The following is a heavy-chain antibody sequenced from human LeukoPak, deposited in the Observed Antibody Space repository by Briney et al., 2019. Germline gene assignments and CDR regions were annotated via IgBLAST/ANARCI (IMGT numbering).Heavy chain of an antibody. Sequence: GGSLRLSCAASGFTFSNAWMSWVRQAPGKGLEWVGRVKSKTDGGTTDYAAPVKGRFTISRDDSKNTLYLQMNSLKTEDTAVXXCTAGRYYYDSSGYVYWGQGTLVTVSS. CDR2: VKSKTDGGTT. CDR1: GFTFSNAW. V-gene: IGHV3-15*01. D-gene: IGHD3-22*01. J-gene: IGHJ4*02. CDR3: TAGRYYYDSSGYVY.